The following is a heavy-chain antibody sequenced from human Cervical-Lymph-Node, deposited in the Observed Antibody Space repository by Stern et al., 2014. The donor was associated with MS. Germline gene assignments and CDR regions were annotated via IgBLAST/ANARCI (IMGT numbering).Heavy chain of an antibody. Sequence: QVQLVESGGGLVQPGRSLRLSCAPSGFTFSHFALHWVRQSPGKGLEWVAFISAAGAKEYYADSVKGRFTISRDNSNNTLYLQMTSMRTEDTAMYFCARERGYCSGGRCHPYSFDYWGQGTLVTVSS. CDR1: GFTFSHFA. J-gene: IGHJ4*02. CDR3: ARERGYCSGGRCHPYSFDY. V-gene: IGHV3-30-3*01. CDR2: ISAAGAKE. D-gene: IGHD2-15*01.